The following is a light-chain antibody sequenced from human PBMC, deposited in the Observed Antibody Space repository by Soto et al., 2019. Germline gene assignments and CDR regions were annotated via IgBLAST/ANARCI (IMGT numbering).Light chain of an antibody. J-gene: IGLJ1*01. V-gene: IGLV3-21*02. Sequence: DELNQAPSGSGAPGQAAQNLRGGSNIGTIGVHWYQQKRGQAPVLVVDDDSERPSGIPHRFSGSNAEKTATLIISRVEDGDAAYYYCQLWDDNFYVFGTGTKVTVL. CDR3: QLWDDNFYV. CDR1: NIGTIG. CDR2: DDS.